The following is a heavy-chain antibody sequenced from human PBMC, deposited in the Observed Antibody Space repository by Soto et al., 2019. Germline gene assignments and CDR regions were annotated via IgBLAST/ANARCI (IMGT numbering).Heavy chain of an antibody. V-gene: IGHV4-30-2*01. CDR3: AGSRYCSSTTCYFFDY. J-gene: IGHJ4*02. Sequence: PSETLSLTCTVSGASISSDGYSWSWIRQPPGKGLEWIGYFYHDGTTYYNPSLRSRVTISVDKSKNQFSLRLTSVTAADTAVYYCAGSRYCSSTTCYFFDYWGQGALVTVSS. D-gene: IGHD2-2*01. CDR2: FYHDGTT. CDR1: GASISSDGYS.